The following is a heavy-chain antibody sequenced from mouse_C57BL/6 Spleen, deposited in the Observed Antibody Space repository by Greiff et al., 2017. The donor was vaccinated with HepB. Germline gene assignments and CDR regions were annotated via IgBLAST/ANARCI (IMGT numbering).Heavy chain of an antibody. CDR1: GFTFSSYA. CDR3: ARGGAAPFDY. V-gene: IGHV5-4*03. Sequence: EVKLVESGGGLVKPGGSLKLSCAASGFTFSSYAMSWVRQTPEKRLEWVATISDGGSYTYYPDNVKGRFTISRDNAKNNLYLQMSHLKSEDTAMYYCARGGAAPFDYWGQGTTLTVSS. CDR2: ISDGGSYT. J-gene: IGHJ2*01. D-gene: IGHD3-3*01.